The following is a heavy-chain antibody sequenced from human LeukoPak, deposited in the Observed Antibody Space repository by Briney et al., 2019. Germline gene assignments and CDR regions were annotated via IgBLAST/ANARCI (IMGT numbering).Heavy chain of an antibody. CDR3: ARVLLWCGESLMNFDY. CDR2: ISAYNGNT. CDR1: GYTFTSYG. J-gene: IGHJ4*02. Sequence: ASVKVSCKASGYTFTSYGISWVRQAPGQGLEWMGCISAYNGNTNYAQKLQGRGTMTTGASTSTAYMELRSLRSDDTAVYYCARVLLWCGESLMNFDYWGQGTLVTVSS. D-gene: IGHD3-10*01. V-gene: IGHV1-18*04.